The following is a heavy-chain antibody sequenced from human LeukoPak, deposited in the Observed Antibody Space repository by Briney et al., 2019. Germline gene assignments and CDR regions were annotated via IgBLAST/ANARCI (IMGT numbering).Heavy chain of an antibody. CDR1: GFTFSSYE. V-gene: IGHV3-48*03. J-gene: IGHJ4*02. Sequence: GGSPRLSCAASGFTFSSYEMNWVRQAPGKGLEWVSYISSGVSTIYYADSVKGRFTISRDNAKNSLYLQMNSLRAEDTAVYYCARGTLGFDYWGQGTLVTVSS. D-gene: IGHD1-14*01. CDR2: ISSGVSTI. CDR3: ARGTLGFDY.